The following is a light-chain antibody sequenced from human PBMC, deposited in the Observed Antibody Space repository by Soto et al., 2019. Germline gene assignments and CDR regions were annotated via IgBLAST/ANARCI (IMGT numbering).Light chain of an antibody. CDR1: QSVSST. CDR3: QQYNNWPFPSWT. J-gene: IGKJ1*01. Sequence: EIVMTQSPATLSVSPGERSTLSCRASQSVSSTIACYQQKPGQDPRLLIYGASTRANGIPARFSGSGSGTAFTLTISSLQSEDFAVYYCQQYNNWPFPSWTFGQGTKVEIK. CDR2: GAS. V-gene: IGKV3-15*01.